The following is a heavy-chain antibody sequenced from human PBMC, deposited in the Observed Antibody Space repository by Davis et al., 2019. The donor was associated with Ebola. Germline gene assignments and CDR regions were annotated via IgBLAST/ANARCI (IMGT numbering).Heavy chain of an antibody. CDR2: IRHTGGT. V-gene: IGHV4-30-2*01. CDR1: GASIIHDDHA. J-gene: IGHJ6*03. CDR3: ARVGSYGSGAAYMDV. D-gene: IGHD3-10*01. Sequence: SETLSLTCTVSGASIIHDDHAWSWIRQPPGKGLEWIGYIRHTGGTYYNPSLKSRVTISINTSKNQFSLRLNSVTAADTAVYYCARVGSYGSGAAYMDVWGKGTTVTVSS.